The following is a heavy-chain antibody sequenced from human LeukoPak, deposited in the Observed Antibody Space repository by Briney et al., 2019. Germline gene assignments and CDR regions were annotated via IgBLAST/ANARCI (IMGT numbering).Heavy chain of an antibody. CDR2: IYYSGST. Sequence: PSETLSLTCTVSGGSISSGGYYWSWIRQHPGKGLEWLGYIYYSGSTYYNPSLKSRVTISVDTSKNQLFLKLSSVTAADTAVYYCARHKPGTYYYGMDVWGQGTTVTVSS. J-gene: IGHJ6*02. CDR3: ARHKPGTYYYGMDV. D-gene: IGHD3-16*01. V-gene: IGHV4-31*03. CDR1: GGSISSGGYY.